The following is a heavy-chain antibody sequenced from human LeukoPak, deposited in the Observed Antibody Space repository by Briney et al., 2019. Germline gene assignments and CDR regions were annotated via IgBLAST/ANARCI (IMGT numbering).Heavy chain of an antibody. J-gene: IGHJ4*02. CDR1: GYSISSGYY. CDR3: AGDFWSGYYFRD. Sequence: SETLSLTCTVSGYSISSGYYWGWIRQPPGKGLEWTGSIDHSGSTYYNPSLKSRITISLATSKNQFSLNLSSVTAADTAVYYCAGDFWSGYYFRDWGQGTLVTVSS. CDR2: IDHSGST. V-gene: IGHV4-38-2*02. D-gene: IGHD3-3*01.